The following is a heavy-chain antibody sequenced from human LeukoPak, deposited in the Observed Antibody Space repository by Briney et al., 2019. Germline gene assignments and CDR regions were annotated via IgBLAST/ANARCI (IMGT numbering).Heavy chain of an antibody. CDR2: IKQDGSET. V-gene: IGHV3-7*01. D-gene: IGHD4-17*01. CDR3: ARDGDYIMPPFDY. Sequence: GGSLRLSCAASGFPFTRYWMSWVRQAPGKGLEWVANIKQDGSETHYVDAVKGRFTISRDNARNSVYLQMNSLSDDDTAVYYCARDGDYIMPPFDYWGQGILVTVSS. J-gene: IGHJ4*02. CDR1: GFPFTRYW.